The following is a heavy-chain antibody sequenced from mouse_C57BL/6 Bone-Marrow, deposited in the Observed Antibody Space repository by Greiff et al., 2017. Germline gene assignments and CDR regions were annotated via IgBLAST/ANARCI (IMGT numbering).Heavy chain of an antibody. CDR3: AYYYGSSFYWYFDV. Sequence: EVQLQQSGPELVKPGASVKISCKASGYTFTDYYMNWVQQSHGKSLEWIGDINPNNGGTSYNQKLKGKATLTVDKSSSTAYMEIRRLTSEDSAVYYCAYYYGSSFYWYFDVWGTGTTVTVSS. J-gene: IGHJ1*03. CDR2: INPNNGGT. V-gene: IGHV1-26*01. D-gene: IGHD1-1*01. CDR1: GYTFTDYY.